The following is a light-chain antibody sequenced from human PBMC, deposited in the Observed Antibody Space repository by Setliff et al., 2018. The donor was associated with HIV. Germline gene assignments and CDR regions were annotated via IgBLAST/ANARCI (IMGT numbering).Light chain of an antibody. CDR3: MSYAGDNNLV. Sequence: QSVLTQPPSASGSPGQSVTISCTGTSSDVGVYNYVSWYQQHPGKVPKLIIFEVTKRPSGVPDRFSAAKSGNSASLTVSGLQAEDEADYYCMSYAGDNNLVFGTGTKVTVL. CDR2: EVT. V-gene: IGLV2-8*01. CDR1: SSDVGVYNY. J-gene: IGLJ1*01.